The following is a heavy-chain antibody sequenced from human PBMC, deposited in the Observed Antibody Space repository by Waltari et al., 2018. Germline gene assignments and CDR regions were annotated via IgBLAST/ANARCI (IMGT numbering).Heavy chain of an antibody. D-gene: IGHD3-22*01. V-gene: IGHV3-23*01. Sequence: EVQLLESGGGLVQPGGSLRLSCAASGFTFSSYAMSWVRQAPGKGLEWVSAISGSGGSTYYADSVKGRFTISRDNSKNTLYLQMNSLRAEGTAVYYCARVRGGYYDSSGYYGYWGQGTLVTVSS. J-gene: IGHJ4*02. CDR2: ISGSGGST. CDR3: ARVRGGYYDSSGYYGY. CDR1: GFTFSSYA.